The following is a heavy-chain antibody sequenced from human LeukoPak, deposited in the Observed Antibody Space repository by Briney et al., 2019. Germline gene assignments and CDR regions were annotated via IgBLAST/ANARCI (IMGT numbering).Heavy chain of an antibody. CDR1: GGSFSGYY. CDR3: ASGPPDGYDSY. Sequence: SETLSLTCAVYGGSFSGYYWSWIRQPPGKGLEWIGEINHSGSTNYNPSLKSRVTISVDTSKNQFSLKLSSVTAADTAVYYCASGPPDGYDSYWGQGTLVTVSS. J-gene: IGHJ4*02. V-gene: IGHV4-34*01. D-gene: IGHD5-12*01. CDR2: INHSGST.